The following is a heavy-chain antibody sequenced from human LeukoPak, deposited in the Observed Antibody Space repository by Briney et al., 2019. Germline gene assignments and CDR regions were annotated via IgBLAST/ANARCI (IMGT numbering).Heavy chain of an antibody. V-gene: IGHV1-18*01. CDR2: ISAYNGNT. D-gene: IGHD3-10*01. Sequence: ASVKVSCKASGYTFTSYGISWVRQAPGQGLEWMGWISAYNGNTNYAQKLQGRVTMTTDTSTSTAYMELKSLRSDDTAVYYCARGSGPLWFGELYAFDIWGQGTMVTVSS. CDR3: ARGSGPLWFGELYAFDI. CDR1: GYTFTSYG. J-gene: IGHJ3*02.